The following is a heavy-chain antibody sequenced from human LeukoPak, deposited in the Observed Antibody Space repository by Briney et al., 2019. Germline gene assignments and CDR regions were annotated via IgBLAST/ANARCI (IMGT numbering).Heavy chain of an antibody. V-gene: IGHV1-69*05. J-gene: IGHJ5*02. CDR2: IIPIFGTA. Sequence: SVKVSCKASGGTFSSYTISWVRQAPGQGLEWMGRIIPIFGTANYAQKFQGRVTITTDESTSTAYMELSSLRSEDTAVYYCARDPGTRVVTPGVFWFDPWGRGTLVTVSS. CDR3: ARDPGTRVVTPGVFWFDP. D-gene: IGHD4-23*01. CDR1: GGTFSSYT.